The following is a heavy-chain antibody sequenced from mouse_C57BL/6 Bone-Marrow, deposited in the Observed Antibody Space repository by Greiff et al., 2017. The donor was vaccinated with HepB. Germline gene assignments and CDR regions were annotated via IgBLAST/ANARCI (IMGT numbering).Heavy chain of an antibody. J-gene: IGHJ2*01. V-gene: IGHV1-82*01. Sequence: QVQLKESGPELVKPGASVKISCKASGYAFSSSWMNWVKQRPGKGLEWIGRIYPGDGDTNYNGKFKGKAKLTADKSSSTAYMQLSSLTSEDSAVYFCAGEGITTVVADYWGQGTTLTVSS. CDR1: GYAFSSSW. CDR2: IYPGDGDT. D-gene: IGHD1-1*01. CDR3: AGEGITTVVADY.